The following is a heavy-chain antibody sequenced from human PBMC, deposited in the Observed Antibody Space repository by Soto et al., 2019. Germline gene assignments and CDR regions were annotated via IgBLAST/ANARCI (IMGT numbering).Heavy chain of an antibody. CDR3: ARKGGYSGYDRATGFRGYYYYYMDV. D-gene: IGHD5-12*01. J-gene: IGHJ6*03. V-gene: IGHV4-34*01. CDR2: INHSGST. Sequence: SETLSLTCAVYGGSFSGYYWSWIRQPPGKGLEWIGEINHSGSTNYNPSLKSRVTISVDTSKNQFSLKLSSVTAADTAVYYCARKGGYSGYDRATGFRGYYYYYMDVWGKGTTVTVSS. CDR1: GGSFSGYY.